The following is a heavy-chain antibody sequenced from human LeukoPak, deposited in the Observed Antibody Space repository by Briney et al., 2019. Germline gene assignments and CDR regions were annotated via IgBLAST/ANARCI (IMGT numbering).Heavy chain of an antibody. Sequence: SETLSLTCSVSGGSISSYYWSWIRQAPGKGLEWIGYVYYSGSTNYNPSLKSRVTISLDTSKNQFSLKLSSMTAADTAVYYCAREKALIDHYDFTGYDWEYWGQGSLVIVSS. V-gene: IGHV4-59*01. D-gene: IGHD3-22*01. CDR2: VYYSGST. CDR3: AREKALIDHYDFTGYDWEY. J-gene: IGHJ4*02. CDR1: GGSISSYY.